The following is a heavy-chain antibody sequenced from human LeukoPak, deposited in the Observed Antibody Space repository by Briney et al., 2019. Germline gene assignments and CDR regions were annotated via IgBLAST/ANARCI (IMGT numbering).Heavy chain of an antibody. J-gene: IGHJ5*02. V-gene: IGHV4-34*01. CDR2: INHSGST. CDR3: ARGIIAAAGRSWFDP. Sequence: SETLSLTCAVYGGSFSGYYWSWVRQPPGKGLEWIGEINHSGSTNYNPSLKSRVTISVDTSKNQFSLKLSSVTAADTAVYYCARGIIAAAGRSWFDPWGQGTLVTVSS. CDR1: GGSFSGYY. D-gene: IGHD6-13*01.